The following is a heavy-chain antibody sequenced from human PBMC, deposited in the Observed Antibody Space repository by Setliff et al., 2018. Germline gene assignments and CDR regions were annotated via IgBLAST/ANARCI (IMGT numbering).Heavy chain of an antibody. Sequence: SETLSLTCSVSGASISSGNDFWNWIRQPAGKGLEWIGNIYTNGGTDYSPSLRSRVTISVDTSKNQFSLKLSSVTAADTAVYYCAREVGYYDSSGYPDVWGKGTTVTVSS. V-gene: IGHV4-61*09. CDR2: IYTNGGT. J-gene: IGHJ6*04. CDR3: AREVGYYDSSGYPDV. D-gene: IGHD3-22*01. CDR1: GASISSGNDF.